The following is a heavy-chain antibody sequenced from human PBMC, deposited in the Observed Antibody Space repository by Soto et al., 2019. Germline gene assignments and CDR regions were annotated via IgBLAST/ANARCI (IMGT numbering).Heavy chain of an antibody. CDR3: AKDQGYDYSNYFDY. CDR2: ISYDGSNK. D-gene: IGHD4-4*01. V-gene: IGHV3-30*18. CDR1: GFTFSSYG. J-gene: IGHJ4*02. Sequence: QVQLVESGGGVVQPGRSLRLSCAASGFTFSSYGMHWVRQAPGKGLEWVAVISYDGSNKYYADSVKGRFTISRDNSKNTLYLQMNNLRAEDTAVYYCAKDQGYDYSNYFDYWGQGTLVTVSS.